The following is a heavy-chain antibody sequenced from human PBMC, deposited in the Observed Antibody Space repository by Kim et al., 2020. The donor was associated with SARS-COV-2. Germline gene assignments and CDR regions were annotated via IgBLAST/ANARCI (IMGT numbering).Heavy chain of an antibody. V-gene: IGHV4-4*02. Sequence: NPSLMSRVTISVDKSRNQFSLKLSSVPAADTAVYYCASRYCSGGSCGWFDPWGQGTLVTVSS. J-gene: IGHJ5*02. D-gene: IGHD2-15*01. CDR3: ASRYCSGGSCGWFDP.